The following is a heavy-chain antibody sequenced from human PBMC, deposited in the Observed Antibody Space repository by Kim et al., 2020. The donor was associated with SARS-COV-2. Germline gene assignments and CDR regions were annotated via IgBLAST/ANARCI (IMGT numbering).Heavy chain of an antibody. J-gene: IGHJ6*02. V-gene: IGHV3-30*18. D-gene: IGHD5-18*01. CDR2: ISYDGSNK. Sequence: GGSLRLSCAASGFTFSSYGMHWVRQAPGKGLEWVAVISYDGSNKYYADSVKGRFTISRDNSKNTLYLQMNSLRAEDTAVYYCAKAKVPSLKIQPSMSPYYYYGMDVWGQGTTVTVSS. CDR3: AKAKVPSLKIQPSMSPYYYYGMDV. CDR1: GFTFSSYG.